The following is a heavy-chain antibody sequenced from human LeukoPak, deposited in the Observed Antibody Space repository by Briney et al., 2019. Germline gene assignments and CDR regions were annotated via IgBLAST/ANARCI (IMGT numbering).Heavy chain of an antibody. J-gene: IGHJ5*02. V-gene: IGHV4-34*01. D-gene: IGHD6-13*01. CDR1: GYTFSSYT. CDR2: INHSGST. CDR3: ARRAAWYSSSAEFDP. Sequence: GSLTLSCAAYGYTFSSYTWNWIRQAPGKGLEWIGSINHSGSTNYNPSLKSRVTISVDTSKNQFSLKLSSVTAADTAVYYCARRAAWYSSSAEFDPWGQGTLVTVSS.